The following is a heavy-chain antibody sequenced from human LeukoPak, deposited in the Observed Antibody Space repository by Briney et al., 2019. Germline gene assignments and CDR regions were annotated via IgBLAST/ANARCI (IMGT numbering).Heavy chain of an antibody. CDR2: VFNSGSI. CDR3: ARGKVAVGADPNRFLAYGWPGWFDP. CDR1: YASTSFNY. V-gene: IGHV4-59*07. J-gene: IGHJ5*02. Sequence: SDTVSLTCTLSYASTSFNYRSWIRQPPGKGLEWIGCVFNSGSINYNPSPTSRVSISLDTSSNQFSLNRNSGTAADSAMYYCARGKVAVGADPNRFLAYGWPGWFDPWGQGTLVTVSS. D-gene: IGHD3-10*01.